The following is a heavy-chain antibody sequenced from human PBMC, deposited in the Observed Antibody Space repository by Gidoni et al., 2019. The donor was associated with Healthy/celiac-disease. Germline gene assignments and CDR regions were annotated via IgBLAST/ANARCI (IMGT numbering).Heavy chain of an antibody. V-gene: IGHV1-2*02. CDR3: ARDPRSIVVVPAAQAYYYYMDV. J-gene: IGHJ6*03. Sequence: QVQLVQSGAEVKKPGASVKVSCKASGYTFTGYYMHWVRQAPGQGLEWMGWINPNSGGTNYAQKFQGRVTMTRDTSSSTAYMELSRLRSDDTAVYYCARDPRSIVVVPAAQAYYYYMDVWGKGTTVTVSS. D-gene: IGHD2-2*01. CDR1: GYTFTGYY. CDR2: INPNSGGT.